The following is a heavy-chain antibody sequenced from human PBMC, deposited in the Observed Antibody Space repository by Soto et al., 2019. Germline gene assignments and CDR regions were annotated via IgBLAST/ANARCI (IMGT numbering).Heavy chain of an antibody. Sequence: GGSLRLSCAASGFTFSSVAMTWVRQAPGKGLEWVSSISDNGGNTDYADSVRGRFSLSRDNSKNTLYLQMNHLKAEDTAVYYCAKLYWNPRYFDYWGQGARVTVSS. CDR1: GFTFSSVA. CDR3: AKLYWNPRYFDY. D-gene: IGHD1-1*01. V-gene: IGHV3-23*01. CDR2: ISDNGGNT. J-gene: IGHJ4*02.